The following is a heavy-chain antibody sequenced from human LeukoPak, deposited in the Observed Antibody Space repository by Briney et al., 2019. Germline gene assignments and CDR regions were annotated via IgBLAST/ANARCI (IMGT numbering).Heavy chain of an antibody. J-gene: IGHJ6*03. CDR3: ARQPYNYYYLDV. CDR1: GFTFSIYW. Sequence: GGSLRLSCAASGFTFSIYWMSWVRQAPGKGLEWVSSIVGDASKMYYADSVKGRFTISSDGSRNMLFLHMSRLRAEDTAIYYCARQPYNYYYLDVWGKGTTVTVSS. CDR2: IVGDASKM. D-gene: IGHD1-14*01. V-gene: IGHV3-23*01.